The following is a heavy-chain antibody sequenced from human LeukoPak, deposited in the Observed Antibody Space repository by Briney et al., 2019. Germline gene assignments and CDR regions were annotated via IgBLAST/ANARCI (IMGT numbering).Heavy chain of an antibody. Sequence: PGGSLRLSCAASGFTFSTYAMSWVRQTPEKGLEWVSVISGSGGSTYYADSVKGRFTISRDNSKNTLYLQMNSLGAEDTAVYYCAKDRGFGEYFPFFYWGQGTLVTVSS. D-gene: IGHD3-10*01. V-gene: IGHV3-23*01. CDR2: ISGSGGST. J-gene: IGHJ4*02. CDR1: GFTFSTYA. CDR3: AKDRGFGEYFPFFY.